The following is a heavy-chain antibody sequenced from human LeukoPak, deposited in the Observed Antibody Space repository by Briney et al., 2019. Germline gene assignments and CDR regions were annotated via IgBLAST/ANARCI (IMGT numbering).Heavy chain of an antibody. CDR1: GFSFSSYA. V-gene: IGHV3-30*04. D-gene: IGHD6-19*01. Sequence: GRSLRLSCAASGFSFSSYAMHWVRQAPGKGLEWVAVISYDGSNEYYPDSVKGRFTISRDNSKNTLYLQMNSLRAEDTAVYYCARDSSGSYNLFDPWGQGTLVTVSS. CDR3: ARDSSGSYNLFDP. CDR2: ISYDGSNE. J-gene: IGHJ5*02.